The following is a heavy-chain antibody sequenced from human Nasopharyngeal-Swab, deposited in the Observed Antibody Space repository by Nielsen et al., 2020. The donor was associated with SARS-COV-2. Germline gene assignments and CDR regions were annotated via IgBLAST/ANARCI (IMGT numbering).Heavy chain of an antibody. V-gene: IGHV3-21*01. CDR2: ISSSSSYI. J-gene: IGHJ5*02. CDR1: GFTFSSYS. Sequence: GESLKISCAASGFTFSSYSMNWIRPAPGKGLEWVSSISSSSSYIDYADSVKGRFTISRDNTKNSLYLQMNSLRAEDTAMYYCARDSAVANPMFDPWGQGTLVTVSS. D-gene: IGHD6-19*01. CDR3: ARDSAVANPMFDP.